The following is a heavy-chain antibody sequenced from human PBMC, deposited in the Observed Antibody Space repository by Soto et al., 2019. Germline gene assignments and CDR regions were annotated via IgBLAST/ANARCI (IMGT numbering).Heavy chain of an antibody. CDR2: IKQDGGQK. V-gene: IGHV3-7*03. D-gene: IGHD6-13*01. CDR3: ARIGYSSSSLDY. J-gene: IGHJ4*02. CDR1: GFIFRNYW. Sequence: GSLRLSCAASGFIFRNYWMSWVRQAPGKGLEWVANIKQDGGQKYYVESVKGRFTISRDSARNSLYLQINSLRAEDTAMYYCARIGYSSSSLDYWGLGNLVTVSS.